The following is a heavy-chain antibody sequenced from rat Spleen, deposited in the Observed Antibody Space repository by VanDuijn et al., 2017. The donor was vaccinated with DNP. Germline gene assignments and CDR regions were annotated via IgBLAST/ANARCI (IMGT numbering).Heavy chain of an antibody. Sequence: EVQLVESGGGLVQPGRSLKLSCAASGFSFSNHYMAWVRQAPRKGLEWVASVSTGDSRTYYADSVKGRFTISRDNAKSSLYLQMNSLKSEDTATYYCARLKWERAYYFDYWGQGIMVTVSS. CDR1: GFSFSNHY. V-gene: IGHV5-22*01. CDR2: VSTGDSRT. J-gene: IGHJ2*01. D-gene: IGHD5-1*01. CDR3: ARLKWERAYYFDY.